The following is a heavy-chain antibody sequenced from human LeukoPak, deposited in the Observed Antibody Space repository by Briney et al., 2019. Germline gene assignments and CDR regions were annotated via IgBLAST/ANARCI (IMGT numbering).Heavy chain of an antibody. Sequence: SVKVSCTASGGTFSSYAISWVRQAPGQGLEWMGGIIPIFGTANYAQKFQGRVTITADESTSTAYMELSSLRSEDTAVYYCARDRTTGTTGGIDPWGQGTLVTVSS. CDR2: IIPIFGTA. CDR1: GGTFSSYA. V-gene: IGHV1-69*13. D-gene: IGHD1-1*01. CDR3: ARDRTTGTTGGIDP. J-gene: IGHJ5*02.